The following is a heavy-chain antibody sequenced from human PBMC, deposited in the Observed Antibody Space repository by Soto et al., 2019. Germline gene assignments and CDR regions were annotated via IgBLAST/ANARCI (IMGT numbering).Heavy chain of an antibody. CDR2: INHSGST. CDR3: ARGRERGIAKRYYDFSY. Sequence: SETLSLTCAVYGGSFSGYYWSWIRQPPGKGLEWIGEINHSGSTNYNPSLKSRVTISVDTSKNQFSLKLSSVTAADTAVYYCARGRERGIAKRYYDFSYWGQGTLVTVSS. J-gene: IGHJ4*02. CDR1: GGSFSGYY. V-gene: IGHV4-34*01. D-gene: IGHD3-3*01.